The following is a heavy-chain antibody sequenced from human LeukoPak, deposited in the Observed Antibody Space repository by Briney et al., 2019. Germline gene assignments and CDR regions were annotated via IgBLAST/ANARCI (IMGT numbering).Heavy chain of an antibody. Sequence: LRLSCTASGLSFSSYNMNWIRQPPGKGLEWIGYIYYSGSTYYNPSLKSRVTISVDTSKNQFSLKLSSVTAADTAVYYCAREDEQLVAFDIWGQGTMVTVSS. V-gene: IGHV4-30-4*08. J-gene: IGHJ3*02. D-gene: IGHD6-6*01. CDR2: IYYSGST. CDR3: AREDEQLVAFDI. CDR1: GLSFSSYN.